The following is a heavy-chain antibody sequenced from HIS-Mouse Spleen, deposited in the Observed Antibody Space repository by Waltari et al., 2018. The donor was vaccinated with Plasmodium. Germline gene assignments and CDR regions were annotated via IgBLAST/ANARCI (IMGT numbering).Heavy chain of an antibody. CDR2: IKKDGSEK. CDR1: GFTFSSDW. D-gene: IGHD6-13*01. CDR3: ASSWYWYFDL. Sequence: EVQLVESGGGLVQPGGSLRLSCAASGFTFSSDWMSWVRQAPGKGLEWVANIKKDGSEKYYVDSVKGRFTISRDNAKNSLYLQINSLRAEDTAVYYCASSWYWYFDLWGRGTLVTVSA. J-gene: IGHJ2*01. V-gene: IGHV3-7*01.